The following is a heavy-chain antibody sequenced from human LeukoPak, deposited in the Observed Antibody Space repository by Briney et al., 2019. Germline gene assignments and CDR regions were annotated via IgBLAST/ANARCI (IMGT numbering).Heavy chain of an antibody. CDR3: ATYIGKTSSYFDY. V-gene: IGHV3-30*03. CDR1: GFTFRNYG. D-gene: IGHD3-16*01. Sequence: GGSLRLSCAASGFTFRNYGVHGVRQAPGKGLEWVAVISHDGSYTYYIDSVKGRFTISRDKSTDTLFLQMNSLRTEDTVVYNCATYIGKTSSYFDYWGQGTLVTVSS. J-gene: IGHJ4*02. CDR2: ISHDGSYT.